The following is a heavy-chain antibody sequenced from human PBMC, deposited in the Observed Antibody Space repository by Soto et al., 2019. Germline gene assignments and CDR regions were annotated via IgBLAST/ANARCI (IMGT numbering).Heavy chain of an antibody. V-gene: IGHV3-33*01. Sequence: QVQLVESGGGVVQPGRSLRLSCAASGFTFSSYGMHWVRQAPGKGLEWVAVIWYDGSNKYDADSVKGRFTISRDNSKNTLYLQMNSLRAEDTAVYYCARDTARAMVRIYYGMDVWGHGTTVTVSS. CDR2: IWYDGSNK. CDR1: GFTFSSYG. J-gene: IGHJ6*02. CDR3: ARDTARAMVRIYYGMDV. D-gene: IGHD3-10*01.